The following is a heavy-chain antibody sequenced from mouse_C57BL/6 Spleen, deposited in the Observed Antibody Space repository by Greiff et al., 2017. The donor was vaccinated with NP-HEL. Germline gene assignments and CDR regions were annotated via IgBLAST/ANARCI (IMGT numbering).Heavy chain of an antibody. Sequence: VQLQQSGPGLVQPSQCLSITCTVSGFSLTSYGVHWVRQSPGKGLEWLGVIWSGGSTDDNAAFISRLSTSKDNSKSQVFFKMNSLQANDTATYYCARSPSYYGSSYDAMDYWGQATSVTVSS. CDR1: GFSLTSYG. CDR3: ARSPSYYGSSYDAMDY. D-gene: IGHD1-1*01. CDR2: IWSGGST. V-gene: IGHV2-2*02. J-gene: IGHJ4*01.